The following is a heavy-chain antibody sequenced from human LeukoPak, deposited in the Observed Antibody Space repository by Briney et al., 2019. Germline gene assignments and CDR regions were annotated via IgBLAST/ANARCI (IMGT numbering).Heavy chain of an antibody. CDR3: ARIRTTVDY. Sequence: PGGSLRLSCAASGFTFSSYAMHWVRQAPGKGLEWVAVISYDGSNKYYADSVKGRFTISRDNSKNTLYLQMNSLRAEDTAVYYCARIRTTVDYWGQGTLVTVSS. V-gene: IGHV3-30*04. CDR1: GFTFSSYA. J-gene: IGHJ4*02. CDR2: ISYDGSNK. D-gene: IGHD4-11*01.